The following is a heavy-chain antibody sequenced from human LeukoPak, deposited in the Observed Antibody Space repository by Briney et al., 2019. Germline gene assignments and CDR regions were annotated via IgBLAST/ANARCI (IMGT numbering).Heavy chain of an antibody. V-gene: IGHV1-18*01. J-gene: IGHJ4*02. CDR3: ARHYYDSSAYPFDY. CDR1: GYTFTNYG. Sequence: ASVKVSCTPSGYTFTNYGISWVRRAPGQGVEYMGWISAYNGNTIYAQNLQGRVTMTTETSTSTAYMELRSLRSEDTAVYYCARHYYDSSAYPFDYWGQGTLVTVSS. CDR2: ISAYNGNT. D-gene: IGHD3-22*01.